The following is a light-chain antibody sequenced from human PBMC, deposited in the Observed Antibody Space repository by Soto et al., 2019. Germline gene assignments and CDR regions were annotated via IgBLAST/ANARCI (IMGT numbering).Light chain of an antibody. CDR1: ESVGNW. Sequence: DIQMTQSPSSLSASVGDRITITCRAHESVGNWLAWYQQKPGKAPKLLIYAATTLQSGVPSRFSGSRSGTVFSLTVSSLQPEDFATYYCQQYNSYSFTFGPGTKVDIK. CDR3: QQYNSYSFT. J-gene: IGKJ3*01. V-gene: IGKV1D-16*01. CDR2: AAT.